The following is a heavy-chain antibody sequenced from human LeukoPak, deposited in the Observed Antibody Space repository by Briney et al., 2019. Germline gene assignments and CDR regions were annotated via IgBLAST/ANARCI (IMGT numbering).Heavy chain of an antibody. CDR1: GFTFSSYS. Sequence: GGSLRLSCAASGFTFSSYSMTWVRQAPGKGLEWVSSISSSSSYIYYADSVKGRFTISRDNAKNSLYLQMNSLRAEDTAVYYCARDRDDSSVFDYWGQGTLVTVSS. V-gene: IGHV3-21*01. CDR3: ARDRDDSSVFDY. J-gene: IGHJ4*02. D-gene: IGHD3-22*01. CDR2: ISSSSSYI.